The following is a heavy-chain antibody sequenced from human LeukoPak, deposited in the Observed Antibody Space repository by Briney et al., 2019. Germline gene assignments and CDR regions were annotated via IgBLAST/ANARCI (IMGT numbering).Heavy chain of an antibody. CDR2: MNPNSGNT. Sequence: ASVKVSCKASGYTFTSYDINWVRQDTGQGLEWMGWMNPNSGNTGYAQKFQGRVTMTRNTSIRTAYMELSSLISEDTAVYYCAREGPGTIFGVVDPWGQGTLVTVSS. J-gene: IGHJ5*02. D-gene: IGHD3-3*01. CDR3: AREGPGTIFGVVDP. CDR1: GYTFTSYD. V-gene: IGHV1-8*01.